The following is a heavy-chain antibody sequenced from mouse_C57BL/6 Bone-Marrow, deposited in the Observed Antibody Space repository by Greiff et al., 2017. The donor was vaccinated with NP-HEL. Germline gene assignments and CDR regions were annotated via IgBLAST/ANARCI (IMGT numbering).Heavy chain of an antibody. V-gene: IGHV1-55*01. CDR2: IYPGSGST. CDR1: GYTFTSYW. D-gene: IGHD2-5*01. J-gene: IGHJ2*01. CDR3: VYSNCYFDC. Sequence: QVQLQQPGAELVKPGASVKMSCKASGYTFTSYWITWVKQRPGQGLEWIGDIYPGSGSTNYHEKFKSKATLTVDTSSSTAYMQLRSLTSADSAVYFCVYSNCYFDCWGTGTTLTVSS.